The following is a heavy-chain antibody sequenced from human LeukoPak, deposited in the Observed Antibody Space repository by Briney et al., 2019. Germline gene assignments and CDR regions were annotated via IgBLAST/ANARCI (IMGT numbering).Heavy chain of an antibody. CDR3: ARGRCSGGSCYTLDY. CDR2: INPSGGST. J-gene: IGHJ4*02. CDR1: GYTFTSYY. D-gene: IGHD2-15*01. Sequence: ASVKVSCKASGYTFTSYYMHWVQQAPGQGLEWMGIINPSGGSTSYAQKFQGRVTMTRDTSTSTVYMELSSLRSEDTAVYYCARGRCSGGSCYTLDYWGQGTLVTVSS. V-gene: IGHV1-46*01.